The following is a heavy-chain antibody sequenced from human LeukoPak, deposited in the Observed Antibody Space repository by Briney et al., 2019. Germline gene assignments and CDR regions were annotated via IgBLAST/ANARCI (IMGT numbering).Heavy chain of an antibody. CDR3: ARASAVAGTRDY. V-gene: IGHV3-7*01. D-gene: IGHD6-19*01. CDR1: GFTFSTYW. CDR2: IKQDGSEK. J-gene: IGHJ4*02. Sequence: GGSLRLSCAASGFTFSTYWMSWVRQAPGKGLEWAANIKQDGSEKYYVDSVKGRFTISRDNAKNSLYLQMNSLRVEDTAVYYCARASAVAGTRDYWGQGTLVTVSS.